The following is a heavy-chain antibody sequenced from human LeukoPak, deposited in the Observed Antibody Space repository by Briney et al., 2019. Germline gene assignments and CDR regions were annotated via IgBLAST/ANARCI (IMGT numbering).Heavy chain of an antibody. D-gene: IGHD1-14*01. CDR2: ISYYGT. CDR1: GFTFSDYA. Sequence: GGSLRLSCAASGFTFSDYAMNWVRQAPGKGLEWVSTISYYGTYYADSVKGRFIISRDDSKSMLYLQMNSLRAADTAIYFCATRYFSEYWGQGILVTVSS. V-gene: IGHV3-23*01. J-gene: IGHJ4*02. CDR3: ATRYFSEY.